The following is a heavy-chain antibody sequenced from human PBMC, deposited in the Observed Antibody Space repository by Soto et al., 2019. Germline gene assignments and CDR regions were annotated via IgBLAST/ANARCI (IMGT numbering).Heavy chain of an antibody. CDR2: ISSSSSYI. Sequence: EVQLVESGGGLVKPGGSLRLSCAASGFTFSSYSMNWVRQAPGKGLEWVSSISSSSSYIYYEDSVKGRFTISRDNAKNSLYLQMNSLRAEDTAVYYCARESGSSTSCYLGNWGQGTLVTVSS. V-gene: IGHV3-21*01. CDR1: GFTFSSYS. CDR3: ARESGSSTSCYLGN. J-gene: IGHJ4*02. D-gene: IGHD2-2*01.